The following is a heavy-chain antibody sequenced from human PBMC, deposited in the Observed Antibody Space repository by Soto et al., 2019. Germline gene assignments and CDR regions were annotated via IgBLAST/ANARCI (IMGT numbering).Heavy chain of an antibody. CDR2: IIPISGTA. Sequence: QVQLVQSGAEVKKPGSSVKVSCKASGGTFSSYAISWVRQAPGQGLEWMGGIIPISGTAHYAQKFQGRVTMTGDESTSTAYMELSSLRSEDTAVYYCARSQGSSTSLEIYYYYYYGMDVWGQGATVTVSS. D-gene: IGHD2-2*01. CDR3: ARSQGSSTSLEIYYYYYYGMDV. J-gene: IGHJ6*02. V-gene: IGHV1-69*01. CDR1: GGTFSSYA.